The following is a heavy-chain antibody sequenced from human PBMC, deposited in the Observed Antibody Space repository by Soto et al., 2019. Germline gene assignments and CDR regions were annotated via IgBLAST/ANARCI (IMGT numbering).Heavy chain of an antibody. CDR1: GGTFSSYA. V-gene: IGHV1-69*13. Sequence: RASVKVSCKASGGTFSSYANSWVRQAPGQGLEWMGGIIPIFGTANYAQKFQGRVTITADESTRTAYMELSSLRSEDMAVYYFASHGFFGYLPGLTTFPHYYYGMDAWGQGTTVTVSS. D-gene: IGHD3-3*01. J-gene: IGHJ6*02. CDR2: IIPIFGTA. CDR3: ASHGFFGYLPGLTTFPHYYYGMDA.